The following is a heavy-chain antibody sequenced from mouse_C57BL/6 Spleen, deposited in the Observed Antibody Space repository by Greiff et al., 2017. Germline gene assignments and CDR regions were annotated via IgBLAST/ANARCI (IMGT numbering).Heavy chain of an antibody. V-gene: IGHV1-19*01. CDR1: GYTFTDYY. CDR3: ARSKDYYGSSWYFDY. D-gene: IGHD1-1*01. J-gene: IGHJ2*01. Sequence: VQLQQSGPVLVKPGASVKMSCKASGYTFTDYYMNWVKQSHGKSLEWIGVINPYNGGTSYNQKFKGKATLTVDKSSSTAYMELNSLTSEDSAVYYCARSKDYYGSSWYFDYWGQGTTLTVSS. CDR2: INPYNGGT.